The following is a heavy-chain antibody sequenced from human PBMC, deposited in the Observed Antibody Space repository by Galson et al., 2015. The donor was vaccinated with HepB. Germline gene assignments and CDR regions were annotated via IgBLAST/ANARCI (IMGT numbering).Heavy chain of an antibody. V-gene: IGHV3-11*01. CDR1: GFTFSDYY. CDR3: ARAPAWRYYYYYMDV. CDR2: ISSSGSTI. J-gene: IGHJ6*03. D-gene: IGHD2-2*01. Sequence: SLRLSCAASGFTFSDYYMSWIRPAPGKGLEWVSYISSSGSTIYYADSVKGRFTISRDNAKNSLYLQMNSLRAEDTAVYYCARAPAWRYYYYYMDVWGKGTTVTVSS.